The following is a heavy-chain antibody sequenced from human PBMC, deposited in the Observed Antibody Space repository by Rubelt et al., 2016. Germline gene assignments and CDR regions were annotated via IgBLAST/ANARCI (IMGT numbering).Heavy chain of an antibody. J-gene: IGHJ3*02. CDR2: IGPRVDIT. V-gene: IGHV3-23*04. CDR3: AKYREVSRSAFDT. D-gene: IGHD1-26*01. Sequence: EVQLVESGGGLGQPGGSLRLSCAASGFTFSSFTMAWVRQGPGKGLEWASVIGPRVDITYYADSVKGRFTISRHYSRNTVYLPLNCLRAEDTAGYFCAKYREVSRSAFDTWGQGTMVAVSS. CDR1: GFTFSSFT.